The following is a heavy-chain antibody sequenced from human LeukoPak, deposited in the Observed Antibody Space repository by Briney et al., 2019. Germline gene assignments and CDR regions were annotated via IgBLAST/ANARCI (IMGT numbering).Heavy chain of an antibody. D-gene: IGHD6-19*01. Sequence: GGSLRLSCAASGFTVSSNYMSWVRQAPGKGLEWVSVIYSGGSTYYADSVKGRFTISRDNSKNTLYLQMNSLRAEDTAVYYCARESGYSSGWYEGYFDYWGQGTLVTVSS. CDR3: ARESGYSSGWYEGYFDY. V-gene: IGHV3-53*01. CDR1: GFTVSSNY. J-gene: IGHJ4*02. CDR2: IYSGGST.